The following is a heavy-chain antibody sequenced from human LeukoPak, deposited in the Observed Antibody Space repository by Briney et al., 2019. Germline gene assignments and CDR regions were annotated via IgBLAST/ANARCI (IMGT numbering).Heavy chain of an antibody. CDR1: GDTFDNNA. CDR3: ARDTNMILLDY. V-gene: IGHV1-69*06. Sequence: SVKVSCKASGDTFDNNAINWVRQAPGQGLEWMGSIIPIFGTPNYAQKFEGRLTITADRSTTTAYMELSSLRAEDTAVYYCARDTNMILLDYWGQGTLITVSS. CDR2: IIPIFGTP. D-gene: IGHD3-22*01. J-gene: IGHJ4*02.